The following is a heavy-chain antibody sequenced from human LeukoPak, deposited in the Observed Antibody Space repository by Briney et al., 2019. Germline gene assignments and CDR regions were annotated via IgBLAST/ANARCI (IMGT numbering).Heavy chain of an antibody. CDR1: GGSISSDSYY. CDR2: IYYSGST. J-gene: IGHJ6*02. V-gene: IGHV4-31*03. CDR3: ASVYNYGMDV. Sequence: SETLSLTCTVSGGSISSDSYYWSWLRQHPEKGLEWIGYIYYSGSTYYKPSLKSRVAISVDTSKNQFSLKLSSVTAADTAVYYCASVYNYGMDVWGQGTTVIVSS.